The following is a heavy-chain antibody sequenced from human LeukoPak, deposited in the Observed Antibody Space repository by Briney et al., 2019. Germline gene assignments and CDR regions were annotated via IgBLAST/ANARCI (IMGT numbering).Heavy chain of an antibody. D-gene: IGHD2-2*01. Sequence: PGGSLRLSCAASGFTFSSYSMNWVRQAPGKGPEWVSSISSSSSYIYSADSAKGRFTTYRDNAKNSLYLQMSSLRAEDTAVYYCARVAKRSSTSCCDFDYWGQGTLVTVSS. CDR3: ARVAKRSSTSCCDFDY. J-gene: IGHJ4*02. V-gene: IGHV3-21*01. CDR2: ISSSSSYI. CDR1: GFTFSSYS.